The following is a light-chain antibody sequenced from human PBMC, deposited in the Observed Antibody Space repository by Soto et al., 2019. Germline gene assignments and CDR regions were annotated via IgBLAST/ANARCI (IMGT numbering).Light chain of an antibody. Sequence: EVVLTQSPATLSLSPGERATLSCRASKSVGSYLAWYQQKPGQAPRLLIYETSNRATGIPARFSASGSGTDFTLTISSLEPEDFAVYYCQQRSNGVTFGGGTKVEIK. V-gene: IGKV3-11*01. J-gene: IGKJ4*01. CDR1: KSVGSY. CDR2: ETS. CDR3: QQRSNGVT.